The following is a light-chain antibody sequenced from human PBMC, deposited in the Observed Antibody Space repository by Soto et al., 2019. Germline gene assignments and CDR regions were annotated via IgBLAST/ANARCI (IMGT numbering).Light chain of an antibody. J-gene: IGKJ3*01. Sequence: EIVLTQSPGTLSLSPGERATLSCRASQSVSSSYLAWYQQKPGQAPRLLIYGASSRATGIPGRFSGSGSGTDFTLTISRLEPEDFAVYYCQQYGSSPPGFGFGPGTKVDIK. V-gene: IGKV3-20*01. CDR1: QSVSSSY. CDR2: GAS. CDR3: QQYGSSPPGFG.